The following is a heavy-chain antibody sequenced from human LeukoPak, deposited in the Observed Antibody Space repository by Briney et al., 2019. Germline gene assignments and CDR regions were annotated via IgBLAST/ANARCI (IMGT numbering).Heavy chain of an antibody. J-gene: IGHJ4*02. Sequence: GGSLRLSCAASGFIFSNYWMSWVRQAPGKGLEWVSGINWNGGSTGYADSVKGRFTISRDNAKNSLYLQMNSLRAEDTALYYCARDPPYYYDSSGYYHYWGQGTLVTVSS. CDR1: GFIFSNYW. D-gene: IGHD3-22*01. V-gene: IGHV3-20*04. CDR3: ARDPPYYYDSSGYYHY. CDR2: INWNGGST.